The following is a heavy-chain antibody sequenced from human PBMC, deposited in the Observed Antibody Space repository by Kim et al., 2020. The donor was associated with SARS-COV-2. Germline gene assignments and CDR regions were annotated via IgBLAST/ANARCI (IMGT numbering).Heavy chain of an antibody. CDR3: ARARTGLVGYYYGMDV. V-gene: IGHV1-69*13. J-gene: IGHJ6*02. Sequence: SVRVSCKASGGTFSSYAISWVRQAPGQGLEWMGGIIPIFGTANYAQKFQGRVTITADESTSTAYMELSSLRSEDTAVYYCARARTGLVGYYYGMDVWGQGTTVTVSS. CDR2: IIPIFGTA. CDR1: GGTFSSYA. D-gene: IGHD6-6*01.